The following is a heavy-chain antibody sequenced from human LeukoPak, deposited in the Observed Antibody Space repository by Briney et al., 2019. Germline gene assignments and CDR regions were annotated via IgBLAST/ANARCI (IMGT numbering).Heavy chain of an antibody. V-gene: IGHV3-64*01. CDR3: ARVTDTAMVWLYYYYMDV. CDR2: ISSNGGST. D-gene: IGHD5-18*01. J-gene: IGHJ6*03. CDR1: GFTFSSYA. Sequence: GSLRLSCAASGFTFSSYAMHWVRQAPGKGLEYVSAISSNGGSTYYANSVKGRFTISRDNAKNSLYLQMNSLRAEDTAVYYCARVTDTAMVWLYYYYMDVWGKGTTVTISS.